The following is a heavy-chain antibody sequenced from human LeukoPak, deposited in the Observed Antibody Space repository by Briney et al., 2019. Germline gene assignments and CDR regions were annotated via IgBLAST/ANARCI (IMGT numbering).Heavy chain of an antibody. V-gene: IGHV3-23*01. Sequence: GGSLRLSCAASGFNFSSYAMSWVRQAPGKGLEWVSAVSGSGGSTYYADSVKGRFTISRDNSKNTLYLQMNSLRAEDTAVYYCAKDAILWFGELSGGQGFDPWGQGTLVTVSS. J-gene: IGHJ5*02. CDR2: VSGSGGST. D-gene: IGHD3-10*01. CDR1: GFNFSSYA. CDR3: AKDAILWFGELSGGQGFDP.